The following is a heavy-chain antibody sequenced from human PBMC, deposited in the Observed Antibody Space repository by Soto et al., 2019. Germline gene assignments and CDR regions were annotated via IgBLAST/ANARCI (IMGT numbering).Heavy chain of an antibody. CDR2: IWYDGSNK. CDR3: ARMPCSCGSCWFDY. V-gene: IGHV3-33*01. D-gene: IGHD2-15*01. CDR1: GFTFSSYG. J-gene: IGHJ4*02. Sequence: QVQLVESGGGVVQPGRSLRLSCAASGFTFSSYGMHWVRQAPGKGLEWVAVIWYDGSNKYYADSVKGRFTISRDNSKNTLYLQMNSLRAEDTAVYYCARMPCSCGSCWFDYWGQGTLVTVSS.